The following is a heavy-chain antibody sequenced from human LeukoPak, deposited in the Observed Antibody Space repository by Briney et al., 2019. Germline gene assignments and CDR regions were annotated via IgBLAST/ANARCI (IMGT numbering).Heavy chain of an antibody. D-gene: IGHD3-3*01. J-gene: IGHJ4*02. CDR1: GGSVTTTNW. V-gene: IGHV4-4*02. Sequence: SGTLSLTCGVSGGSVTTTNWWTWVRQPPGKGLEWIGEVHLDGRTNYNPSLQSRLTISVNLSENHISLKLTSVTAADTAVYYCAREGGFYRPLDYSGQGTLATVAS. CDR3: AREGGFYRPLDY. CDR2: VHLDGRT.